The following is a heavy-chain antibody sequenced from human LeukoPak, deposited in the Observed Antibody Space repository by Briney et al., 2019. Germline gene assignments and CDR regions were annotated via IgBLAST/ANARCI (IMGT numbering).Heavy chain of an antibody. CDR3: ARLHDYGDDGWFDP. J-gene: IGHJ5*02. CDR1: GGSISSYY. V-gene: IGHV4-59*01. CDR2: IYYSGST. Sequence: PSETLSLTCTVSGGSISSYYWSRIRQPPGKGLEWIGYIYYSGSTNYNPSLKSRVTISVDSSKNQFSLKLSSVTAADTAVYYCARLHDYGDDGWFDPWGQGTLVTVSS. D-gene: IGHD4-17*01.